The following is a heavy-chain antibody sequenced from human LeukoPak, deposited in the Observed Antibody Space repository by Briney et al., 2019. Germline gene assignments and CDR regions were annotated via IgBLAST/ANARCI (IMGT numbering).Heavy chain of an antibody. CDR1: GDIVSTSGVA. V-gene: IGHV6-1*01. CDR2: TYYTSKWNT. D-gene: IGHD6-25*01. J-gene: IGHJ3*01. CDR3: ARGRASAFDV. Sequence: SQTLSLSCAISGDIVSTSGVAWNWVRQSPSRGLEWLGRTYYTSKWNTDYAVSVKSRIVVNPDTSKNQFSLQLNSVTSEDTAVYYCARGRASAFDVWGQGTMVTVSS.